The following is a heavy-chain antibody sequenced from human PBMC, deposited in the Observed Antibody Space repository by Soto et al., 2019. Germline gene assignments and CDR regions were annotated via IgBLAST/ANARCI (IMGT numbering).Heavy chain of an antibody. V-gene: IGHV1-8*01. D-gene: IGHD3-16*01. J-gene: IGHJ6*02. CDR1: GCTFSDFD. Sequence: GASVKVSCKASGCTFSDFDINWLRQAAGQGPEWMGWMNAKSGDTFSAQRLQGKFNITWDTSLSTAYMEVGSLTSDDAAIYYCARGNPFNYAGFDVWGQGTTVTVSS. CDR3: ARGNPFNYAGFDV. CDR2: MNAKSGDT.